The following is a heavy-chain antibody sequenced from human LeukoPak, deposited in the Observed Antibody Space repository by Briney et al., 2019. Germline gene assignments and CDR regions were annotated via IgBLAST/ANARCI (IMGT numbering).Heavy chain of an antibody. CDR1: GFIFSTYA. CDR2: ITYDGSDT. CDR3: AREWGLIAVAGGPGY. Sequence: PGTSLRLSCEASGFIFSTYAFHWVRQAPGKGPEWMAFITYDGSDTYFADSVKGRFTLSRDNSKNTLFLEMTDLRAEDTAVYYCAREWGLIAVAGGPGYWGQGALVTVSS. J-gene: IGHJ4*02. V-gene: IGHV3-30*04. D-gene: IGHD6-19*01.